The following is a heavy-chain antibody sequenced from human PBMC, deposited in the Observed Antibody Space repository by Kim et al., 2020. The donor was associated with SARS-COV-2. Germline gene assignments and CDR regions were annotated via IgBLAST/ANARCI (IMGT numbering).Heavy chain of an antibody. CDR3: ARGRAVAGPRRYYFDY. Sequence: PSLKSRVTISVDTSKNPFSLKMSSVTAADTAVYYCARGRAVAGPRRYYFDYWGQGTLVTVSS. D-gene: IGHD6-19*01. J-gene: IGHJ4*02. V-gene: IGHV4-39*01.